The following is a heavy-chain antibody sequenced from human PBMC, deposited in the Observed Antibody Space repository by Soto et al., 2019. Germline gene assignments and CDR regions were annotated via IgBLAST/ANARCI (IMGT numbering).Heavy chain of an antibody. V-gene: IGHV1-18*01. Sequence: QVQLVQSGAEVKKPGASVKVSCKASGYTFTSYGISRVRHAPGQGLEWLGGISAYNGNTNYAQKLQDRVTMTTDPPTSTAYMELSGLKSDDTAVHYCARSVVVDATPLNWFAPWGQGSRVAVCS. D-gene: IGHD2-15*01. J-gene: IGHJ5*02. CDR1: GYTFTSYG. CDR2: ISAYNGNT. CDR3: ARSVVVDATPLNWFAP.